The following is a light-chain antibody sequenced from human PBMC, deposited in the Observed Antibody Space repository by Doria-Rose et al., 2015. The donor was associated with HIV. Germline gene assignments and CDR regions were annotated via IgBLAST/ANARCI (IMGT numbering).Light chain of an antibody. CDR1: QRVKSSY. CDR2: DAS. Sequence: TQSPGTLSLSPGERATLSCRASQRVKSSYLAWYQHKPGQAPSLLIYDASTRATDIPDRFSGSGSGTDFTLTISRLEPEDVAVYYCQQYGTSRGTFGQGTRPEIK. CDR3: QQYGTSRGT. J-gene: IGKJ5*01. V-gene: IGKV3-20*01.